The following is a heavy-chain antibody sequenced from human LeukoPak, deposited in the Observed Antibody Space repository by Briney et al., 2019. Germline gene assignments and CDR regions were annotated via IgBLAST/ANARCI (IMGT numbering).Heavy chain of an antibody. D-gene: IGHD5-18*01. Sequence: GGSLRLSCAASGFTFSSYPLHWVRRAPGKGLDWVAVISDDGNNPYYSDSVKGRFTISRDNSKNTIYLQMNSLRAEDTAVYYCASIFSSGYSYFDFWGQGTLVTVSS. V-gene: IGHV3-30-3*01. CDR3: ASIFSSGYSYFDF. J-gene: IGHJ4*02. CDR1: GFTFSSYP. CDR2: ISDDGNNP.